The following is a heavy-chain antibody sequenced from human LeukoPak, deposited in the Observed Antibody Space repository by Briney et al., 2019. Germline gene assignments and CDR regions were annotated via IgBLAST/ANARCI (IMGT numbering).Heavy chain of an antibody. CDR1: GGTFSSYA. D-gene: IGHD3-3*01. V-gene: IGHV1-69*05. Sequence: SVKVSCKASGGTFSSYAISWVRQAPGQGLEWMGGIIPIFGTANYAQKFQGRVTITTDESTSTAYMELSSLRSEDTAVYYCARALVPATSYYDFWSGYSYDYWGQGTLVTVSS. CDR2: IIPIFGTA. J-gene: IGHJ4*02. CDR3: ARALVPATSYYDFWSGYSYDY.